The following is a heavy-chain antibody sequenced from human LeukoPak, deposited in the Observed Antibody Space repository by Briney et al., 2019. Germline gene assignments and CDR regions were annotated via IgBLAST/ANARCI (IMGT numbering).Heavy chain of an antibody. CDR1: GYTFSDYY. CDR2: INPNSGGT. J-gene: IGHJ4*02. Sequence: ASVKVSCKASGYTFSDYYMHWVRQAPGQGLEWMGWINPNSGGTKYAQKFQGRVTMTRDTSISTAYMELSRLRSDDTAVYYCAGVYYDGSDSFDYWGQGTLVTVSS. D-gene: IGHD3-22*01. V-gene: IGHV1-2*02. CDR3: AGVYYDGSDSFDY.